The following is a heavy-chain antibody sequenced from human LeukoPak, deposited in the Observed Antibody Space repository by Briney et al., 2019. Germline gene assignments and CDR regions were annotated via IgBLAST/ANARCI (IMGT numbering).Heavy chain of an antibody. CDR2: IIPIFGTA. D-gene: IGHD2-15*01. J-gene: IGHJ6*03. Sequence: ASVKVSCKASGGTFSSYAISWVRQAPGQGLEWMGGIIPIFGTANYAQKFLGRVTITADESASTAYMELSSLRSEDTAVYYCARAPCSGGRCYGSYYYYMDVWGKGTTVTISS. CDR3: ARAPCSGGRCYGSYYYYMDV. V-gene: IGHV1-69*13. CDR1: GGTFSSYA.